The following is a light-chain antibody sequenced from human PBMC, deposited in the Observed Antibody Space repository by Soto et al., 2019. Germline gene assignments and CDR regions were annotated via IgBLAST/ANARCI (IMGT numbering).Light chain of an antibody. CDR1: QSVSSSY. CDR3: QQYGTSPWT. V-gene: IGKV3-20*01. J-gene: IGKJ1*01. Sequence: EIVLTQSPVTLSLSPGERATLSCRASQSVSSSYLAWYQQKPGQAPRLLVFGASSRATGIPDRFSGGGSGTDFTLTISRLEPEDFAVYYCQQYGTSPWTFGQGTKVEIK. CDR2: GAS.